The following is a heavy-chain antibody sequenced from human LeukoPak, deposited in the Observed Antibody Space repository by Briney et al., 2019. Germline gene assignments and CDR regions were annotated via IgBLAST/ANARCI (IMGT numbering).Heavy chain of an antibody. J-gene: IGHJ4*02. V-gene: IGHV4/OR15-8*02. Sequence: SETLSLTCGVSGGSISGTNWWSWARQPPGQGLEWIGEISLAGQTNYNPSLNGRVTMSLDKSSNQLSLHLTSVTAADTATYFCSRESGPFCPFGYWGQGTLVIVSS. D-gene: IGHD1-26*01. CDR3: SRESGPFCPFGY. CDR1: GGSISGTNW. CDR2: ISLAGQT.